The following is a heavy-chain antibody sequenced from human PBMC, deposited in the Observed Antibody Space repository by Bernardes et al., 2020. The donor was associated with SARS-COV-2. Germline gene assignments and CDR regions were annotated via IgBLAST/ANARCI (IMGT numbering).Heavy chain of an antibody. V-gene: IGHV4-34*01. Sequence: SETLSLTCAVYGGSFSGYYWSWIRQPPGKGLEWIGEINHSGSTNYNPSLKSRVTISVDTSKNQFSLKLSSVTAADTAVDYCARGLFFGSSRAVFDYWGHGTLVTVSS. CDR2: INHSGST. CDR1: GGSFSGYY. D-gene: IGHD3-10*01. CDR3: ARGLFFGSSRAVFDY. J-gene: IGHJ4*01.